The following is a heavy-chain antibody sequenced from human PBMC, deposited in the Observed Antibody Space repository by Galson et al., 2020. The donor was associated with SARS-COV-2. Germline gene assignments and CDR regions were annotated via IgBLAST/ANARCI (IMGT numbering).Heavy chain of an antibody. D-gene: IGHD6-13*01. CDR3: AKSRLEAGGRCLDY. CDR2: ISTSDGST. Sequence: GGSLRLSCVVSGFTFSNYAMHWVRQAPGRGLEWVSSISTSDGSTYYADSVKGRFTISRDNSKNTLYFQMHTLRAEDTAIYYCAKSRLEAGGRCLDYWGLGTLVTVSS. J-gene: IGHJ4*02. CDR1: GFTFSNYA. V-gene: IGHV3-23*01.